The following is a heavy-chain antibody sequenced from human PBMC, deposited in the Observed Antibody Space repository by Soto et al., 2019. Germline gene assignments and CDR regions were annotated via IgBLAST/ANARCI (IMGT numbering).Heavy chain of an antibody. J-gene: IGHJ4*02. D-gene: IGHD5-18*01. CDR1: GYSSSTYW. CDR3: AALDTTMVKTAGF. CDR2: VKQDGSEE. V-gene: IGHV3-7*01. Sequence: PGGSLRLSCAASGYSSSTYWMSWVRQAPGKGLEWVANVKQDGSEEYYVDSVKGRFTISRDNAKNSLYLQMNSLRAEDTAVYYCAALDTTMVKTAGFWGQGTLVTVSS.